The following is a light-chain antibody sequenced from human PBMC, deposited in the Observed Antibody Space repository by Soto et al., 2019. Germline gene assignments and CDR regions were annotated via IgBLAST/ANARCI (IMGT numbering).Light chain of an antibody. V-gene: IGLV1-44*01. CDR3: GAWDDTGTGRWV. CDR2: RTE. J-gene: IGLJ3*02. Sequence: QSGLTQPPSASGTPGQIITISCSGSRSNIGNNIVTWYQQFQGAAPKGVIYRTEQRPSGVPDRFSGSKSGTSASLAISGLQPEDEADYYCGAWDDTGTGRWVFGGGTKLTVL. CDR1: RSNIGNNI.